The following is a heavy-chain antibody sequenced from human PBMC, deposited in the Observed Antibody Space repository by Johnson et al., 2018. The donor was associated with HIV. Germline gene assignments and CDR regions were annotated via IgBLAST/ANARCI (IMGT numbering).Heavy chain of an antibody. J-gene: IGHJ3*02. CDR1: GFTFSSYG. V-gene: IGHV3-33*01. CDR2: IWYDGSNK. CDR3: ARDAKVDYGDAFDI. D-gene: IGHD4-17*01. Sequence: QVQLVESGGGVVQPGRSLRLSCTASGFTFSSYGMHWVRQAPGKGLEWVAVIWYDGSNKYYADSVKGRLTISRDNSKNTLYLQMNSLRAEDTAVYYCARDAKVDYGDAFDIWGQGTKVTVSS.